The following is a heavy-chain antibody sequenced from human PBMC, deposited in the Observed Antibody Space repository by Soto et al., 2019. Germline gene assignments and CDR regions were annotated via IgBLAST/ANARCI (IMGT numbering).Heavy chain of an antibody. CDR1: GFTFSDHY. J-gene: IGHJ4*02. Sequence: EVQLVESGGGLVQPGGSLRLSCAVSGFTFSDHYMDWVRQAPGKGLEWVARIRKRTNSYSTEYAASVKGRFTISRDDSKNSLYLEINSLNPEDTAVYYCARSGRYQHFDYWGQGTLLTVSS. D-gene: IGHD1-26*01. V-gene: IGHV3-72*01. CDR3: ARSGRYQHFDY. CDR2: IRKRTNSYST.